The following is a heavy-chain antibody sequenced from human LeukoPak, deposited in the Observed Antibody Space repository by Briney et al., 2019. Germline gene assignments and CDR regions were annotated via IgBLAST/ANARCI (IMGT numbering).Heavy chain of an antibody. V-gene: IGHV4-61*01. CDR3: ARVWDRYFDWLLAFDY. D-gene: IGHD3-9*01. J-gene: IGHJ4*02. Sequence: PSETLSLTCTVSGGSVNSGSYYWSWIRQPPGKGLEWIGYIYYSGSTNYNPSLKSRVTISVDTSKNQFSLKLSSVTAADTAVYYCARVWDRYFDWLLAFDYWGQGTLVTVSS. CDR1: GGSVNSGSYY. CDR2: IYYSGST.